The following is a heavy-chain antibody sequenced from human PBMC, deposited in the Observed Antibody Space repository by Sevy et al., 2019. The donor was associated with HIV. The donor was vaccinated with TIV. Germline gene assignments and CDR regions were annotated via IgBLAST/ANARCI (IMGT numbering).Heavy chain of an antibody. CDR2: IYPGDSDT. Sequence: GGSLKISCKGFGYRFSDYWIGWVRQMPGKGLEWMGIIYPGDSDTRYSPSFQGQVTISADKSISTAYLQWSTLKASDTAMYFCARGARGTLPSYYYYTLDVWGQGTTVTVSS. CDR3: ARGARGTLPSYYYYTLDV. V-gene: IGHV5-51*01. D-gene: IGHD1-1*01. J-gene: IGHJ6*02. CDR1: GYRFSDYW.